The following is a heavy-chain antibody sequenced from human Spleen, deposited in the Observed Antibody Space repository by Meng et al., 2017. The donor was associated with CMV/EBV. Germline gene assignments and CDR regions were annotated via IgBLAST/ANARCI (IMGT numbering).Heavy chain of an antibody. D-gene: IGHD3-3*01. J-gene: IGHJ6*04. CDR3: AKDSSFDIWSGQKYGMDV. Sequence: GGSLRLSCAASGFTFSIYAMSWVRQAPGEGLEWVSGISGSGSSTYYADSVKGQFTISRDNSKNMLYLQMNSLRAEDTAVFYCAKDSSFDIWSGQKYGMDVWGEGTTVTVSS. V-gene: IGHV3-23*01. CDR1: GFTFSIYA. CDR2: ISGSGSST.